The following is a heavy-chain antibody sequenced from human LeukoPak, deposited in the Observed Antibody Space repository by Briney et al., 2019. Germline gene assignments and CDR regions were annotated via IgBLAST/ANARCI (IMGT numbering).Heavy chain of an antibody. D-gene: IGHD3-3*01. Sequence: PGGSLRLSCAASGFTFSSYGMHWVRQAPGKGLEWVAVISYDGSNKYYADSVKGRFTISRDNSKTTLSLQMNSLRAEDTAVYSCARGITIFGVVTRPDYWGQGTLVTVSS. CDR2: ISYDGSNK. CDR1: GFTFSSYG. J-gene: IGHJ4*02. CDR3: ARGITIFGVVTRPDY. V-gene: IGHV3-30*03.